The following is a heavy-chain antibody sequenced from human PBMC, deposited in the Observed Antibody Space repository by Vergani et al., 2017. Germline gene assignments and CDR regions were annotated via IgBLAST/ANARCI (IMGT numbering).Heavy chain of an antibody. V-gene: IGHV4-31*03. CDR2: IYYSGST. Sequence: HVHLQESGPGMVKPSQTLSLTCTFSVGSISSGGYYWSWIRQHPGKGLEWIGYIYYSGSTYYNPSLTSRVTIAVDTSKNQFSLKLSSVTAADTTVYYSARAATVLGVIRFDPWGQGTLVTVSS. J-gene: IGHJ5*02. CDR3: ARAATVLGVIRFDP. D-gene: IGHD3-10*01. CDR1: VGSISSGGYY.